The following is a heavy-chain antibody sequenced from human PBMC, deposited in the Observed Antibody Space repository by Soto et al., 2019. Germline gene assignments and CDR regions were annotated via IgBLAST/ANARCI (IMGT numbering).Heavy chain of an antibody. V-gene: IGHV4-31*03. CDR2: INYRGTT. D-gene: IGHD2-15*01. CDR3: ARDAPGVAPY. J-gene: IGHJ4*02. Sequence: QVQLQESGPVLVKPSQTLSLTCTVSGGSIINGQTYLNWIRQHPEKGLEWMGYINYRGTTNYHPALKSRILISLDTSANQFSLRLTSVTAADTAVYYCARDAPGVAPYWGQGTQVTVSS. CDR1: GGSIINGQTY.